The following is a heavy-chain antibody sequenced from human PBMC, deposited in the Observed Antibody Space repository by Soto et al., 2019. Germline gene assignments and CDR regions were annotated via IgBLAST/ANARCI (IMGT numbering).Heavy chain of an antibody. CDR2: ITWNGRVL. J-gene: IGHJ4*02. D-gene: IGHD3-3*01. V-gene: IGHV3-9*01. CDR3: AKGRYDFWSPYYFDS. CDR1: GLNFDDFA. Sequence: GGSLRLSCVGTGLNFDDFAMHWVRQAPGKGLEWVSGITWNGRVLAYADSVKGRFTTSRDNARNSLYLQMDSLRDEDTALYYCAKGRYDFWSPYYFDSWGQGTLVTVSS.